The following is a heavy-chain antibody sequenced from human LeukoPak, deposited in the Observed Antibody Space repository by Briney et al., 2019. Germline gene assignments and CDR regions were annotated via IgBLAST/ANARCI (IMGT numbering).Heavy chain of an antibody. V-gene: IGHV4-34*01. CDR1: VGSFSVYY. CDR2: INHSGST. CDR3: ARCESILRELSHFDY. D-gene: IGHD1-26*01. J-gene: IGHJ4*02. Sequence: PSETLSLTCAVYVGSFSVYYWCWIREPPEGRLEWIGEINHSGSTNYNPSLKSRVTISVDTSKNQFSLKLSSVTAADTAVYYCARCESILRELSHFDYWGQGTLVTVSS.